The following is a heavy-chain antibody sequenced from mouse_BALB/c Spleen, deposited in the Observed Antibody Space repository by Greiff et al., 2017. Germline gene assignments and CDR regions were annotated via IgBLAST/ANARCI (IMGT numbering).Heavy chain of an antibody. V-gene: IGHV1S81*02. CDR2: INPSNGGT. Sequence: VQLQQPGAELVKPGASVMLSCKASGYTFTSYYMYWVKQRPGQGLEWIGGINPSNGGTNFNEKFKSKATLTVDKSSSTAYMQLSSLTSEDSAVYYCARDDYDGWFAYWGQGTLVTVSA. D-gene: IGHD2-4*01. CDR1: GYTFTSYY. CDR3: ARDDYDGWFAY. J-gene: IGHJ3*01.